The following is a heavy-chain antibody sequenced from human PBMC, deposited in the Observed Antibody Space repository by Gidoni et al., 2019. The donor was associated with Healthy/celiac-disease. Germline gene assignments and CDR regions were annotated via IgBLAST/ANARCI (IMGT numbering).Heavy chain of an antibody. CDR2: IIGSGGST. J-gene: IGHJ6*02. CDR3: AKVRYSSGPKTYYYYGMDV. D-gene: IGHD6-19*01. Sequence: EVQLLESGGGSVQPGGSLRLSCAASGFTFSSYAMSWVRQAPGKGLEWVSAIIGSGGSTYYADSVKGRFTISRDNSKNSLYLQMNSLRAEDTAVYYCAKVRYSSGPKTYYYYGMDVWGQGTTVTVSS. V-gene: IGHV3-23*01. CDR1: GFTFSSYA.